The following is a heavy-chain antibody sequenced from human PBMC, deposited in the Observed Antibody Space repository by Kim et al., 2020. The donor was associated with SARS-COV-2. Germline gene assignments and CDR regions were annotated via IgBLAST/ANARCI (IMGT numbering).Heavy chain of an antibody. Sequence: ASVKVSCKASGYTFTSYGISWVRQAPGQGLEWMGWISAYNGNTNYAQKLQGRVTMTTDTSTSTAYMELRSLRSDDTAVYYCAREWLRYSSGSGSEYWGQGTLVTVSS. V-gene: IGHV1-18*01. CDR3: AREWLRYSSGSGSEY. CDR1: GYTFTSYG. CDR2: ISAYNGNT. D-gene: IGHD6-19*01. J-gene: IGHJ4*02.